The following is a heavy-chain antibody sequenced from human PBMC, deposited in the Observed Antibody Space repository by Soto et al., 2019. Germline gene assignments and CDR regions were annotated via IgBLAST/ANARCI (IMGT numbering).Heavy chain of an antibody. Sequence: ASVKVSCKASGYTFTGYYMHWVRQAPGQGLEWMGWITPNSGGTNYAQKFQGRVTMTRDTAISPTYMELSRLRSDDTAVYYWARVPSWIQLLYFDYWCQGTLVTVSS. CDR1: GYTFTGYY. V-gene: IGHV1-2*02. D-gene: IGHD5-18*01. J-gene: IGHJ4*02. CDR2: ITPNSGGT. CDR3: ARVPSWIQLLYFDY.